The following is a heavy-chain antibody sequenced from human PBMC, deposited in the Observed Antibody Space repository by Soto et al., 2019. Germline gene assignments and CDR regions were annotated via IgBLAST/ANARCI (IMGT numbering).Heavy chain of an antibody. D-gene: IGHD3-22*01. J-gene: IGHJ2*01. V-gene: IGHV4-59*01. Sequence: QVQLQESGPGLVKPSETLSLTCTVSGGSISSYYWSWIRQPPGKGLEWIGYIYYSGSTNYNPSLKSRFTISLDPSKNRCSLKLSSVTAADTAVYYCARENYDSSGYYDTPYWYFDLWGRGTLVTVSS. CDR2: IYYSGST. CDR3: ARENYDSSGYYDTPYWYFDL. CDR1: GGSISSYY.